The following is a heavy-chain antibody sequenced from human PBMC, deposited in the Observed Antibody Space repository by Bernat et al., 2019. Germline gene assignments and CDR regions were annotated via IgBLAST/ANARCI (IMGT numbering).Heavy chain of an antibody. V-gene: IGHV1-69*06. D-gene: IGHD6-13*01. Sequence: QVQLVQSGAEVKKPGSSVKVSCKASGGTFSSYAISWVRQAPGQGLEWMGGIIPIFGTANYAQKFQGRVTITADKSTSTAYMELSSLRSEDTAVYYCARGRLGSSSWRSYYYSMDVWGQGTTVTVSS. CDR3: ARGRLGSSSWRSYYYSMDV. CDR1: GGTFSSYA. J-gene: IGHJ6*02. CDR2: IIPIFGTA.